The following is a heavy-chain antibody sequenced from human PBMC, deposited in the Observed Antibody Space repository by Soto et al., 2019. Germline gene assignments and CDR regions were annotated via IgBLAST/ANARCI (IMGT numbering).Heavy chain of an antibody. CDR3: ARWGEIAVYGMDV. V-gene: IGHV1-2*04. CDR2: INPNSGGT. Sequence: ASVKVSFKASGYTFTGYYMHWVRQAPGQGLEWMGWINPNSGGTNYAQKFQGWVTMTRDTSISTAYMELSRLRSDDTAVYYCARWGEIAVYGMDVWGQGTTVTVSS. D-gene: IGHD6-19*01. J-gene: IGHJ6*02. CDR1: GYTFTGYY.